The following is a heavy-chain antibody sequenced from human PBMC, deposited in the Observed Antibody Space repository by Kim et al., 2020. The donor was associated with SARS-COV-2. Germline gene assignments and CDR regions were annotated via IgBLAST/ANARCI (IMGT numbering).Heavy chain of an antibody. V-gene: IGHV3-72*01. Sequence: EYAASVNGRFTITRDDSKNSLYLQMNSLKTEDTAVYYCVRVPLSGSFHFDYWGQGTLVTVSS. D-gene: IGHD1-26*01. CDR3: VRVPLSGSFHFDY. J-gene: IGHJ4*02.